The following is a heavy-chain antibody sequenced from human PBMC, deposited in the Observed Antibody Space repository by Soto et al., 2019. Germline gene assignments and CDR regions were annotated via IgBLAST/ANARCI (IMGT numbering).Heavy chain of an antibody. V-gene: IGHV2-26*01. D-gene: IGHD3-9*01. CDR1: GFSLTTGKMG. CDR2: ILSDNER. Sequence: QVTFTESGPALVKPTETLTQTCTVSGFSLTTGKMGVTWIPQPPGKALEWLAHILSDNERSYSTSLQGRLTISKDTSGSQVVLSMTNVDPVDTATYYCARMKVDSYQFYYAMDVWGQGTTVTVSS. CDR3: ARMKVDSYQFYYAMDV. J-gene: IGHJ6*02.